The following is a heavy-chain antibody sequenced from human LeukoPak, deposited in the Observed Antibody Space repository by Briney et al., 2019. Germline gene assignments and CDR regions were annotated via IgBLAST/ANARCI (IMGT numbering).Heavy chain of an antibody. V-gene: IGHV1-69*13. Sequence: SVKVSCKASGDTFISYVISWVRQAPGQGLEWMGGINPVFGTAHYAQKFQDRVTITADESTSTAYMELSSLRSEDTAVYYCAKTFLTAYDTYFYYHGLDVWGQGTPVTVSS. D-gene: IGHD3-9*01. CDR2: INPVFGTA. CDR3: AKTFLTAYDTYFYYHGLDV. CDR1: GDTFISYV. J-gene: IGHJ6*02.